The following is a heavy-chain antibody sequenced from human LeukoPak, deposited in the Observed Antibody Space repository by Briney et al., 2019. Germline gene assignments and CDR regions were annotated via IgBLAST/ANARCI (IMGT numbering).Heavy chain of an antibody. CDR1: GFTFSRYA. CDR2: MSYDGSKQ. D-gene: IGHD4-11*01. CDR3: ARESYGNYFFDS. Sequence: PGGSLRLSCAASGFTFSRYAMHWVRQVPGKGLEWVAIMSYDGSKQYYADSLKGRSTISRDNSKNTLCLQMNSLRAEDTAVYSCARESYGNYFFDSWGQGTLVTVSS. J-gene: IGHJ4*02. V-gene: IGHV3-30-3*01.